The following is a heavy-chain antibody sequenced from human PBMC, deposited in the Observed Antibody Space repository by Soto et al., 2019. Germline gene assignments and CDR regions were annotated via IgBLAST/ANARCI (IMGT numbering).Heavy chain of an antibody. CDR2: ISWNGYSI. Sequence: EVQLVESGGGLVHPGKSLRLSCVASGFTFDDHVMLWVRQVPGKGLEWVGHISWNGYSIGYGGSVRGRFTISRDNAKNTVYLQMNSLRPEDTALYYCARSWSGSTSGRVDVWGQGTTVTVSS. CDR3: ARSWSGSTSGRVDV. CDR1: GFTFDDHV. J-gene: IGHJ6*02. V-gene: IGHV3-9*01. D-gene: IGHD3-3*01.